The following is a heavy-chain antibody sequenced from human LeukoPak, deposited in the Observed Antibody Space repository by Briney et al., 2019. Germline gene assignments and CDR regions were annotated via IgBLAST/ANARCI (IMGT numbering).Heavy chain of an antibody. CDR2: ISSSSRTM. V-gene: IGHV3-48*02. CDR3: ARENGDYADAFDI. D-gene: IGHD4-17*01. J-gene: IGHJ3*02. Sequence: GGSLRLSCAASGFTFSRYSMNWVRQAPGKGLEWVSYISSSSRTMYYADSVKGRFTISRDNAKNSLYLQMNSLRDDDTAVYYCARENGDYADAFDIWGQGTMVTVSS. CDR1: GFTFSRYS.